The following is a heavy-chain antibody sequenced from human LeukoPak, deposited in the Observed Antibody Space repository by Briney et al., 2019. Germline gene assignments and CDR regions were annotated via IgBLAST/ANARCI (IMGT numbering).Heavy chain of an antibody. Sequence: GGSLRLSCAASGFTFSSYWMHWVRQAPGKGLVWVSRISDGGSTTTYADSVKGRFTISRDNAKNTLYLQMNGLRAEDTAVYYCASDFWSGYAHWGQGTLVTVSS. CDR1: GFTFSSYW. CDR3: ASDFWSGYAH. J-gene: IGHJ4*02. D-gene: IGHD3-3*01. CDR2: ISDGGSTT. V-gene: IGHV3-74*01.